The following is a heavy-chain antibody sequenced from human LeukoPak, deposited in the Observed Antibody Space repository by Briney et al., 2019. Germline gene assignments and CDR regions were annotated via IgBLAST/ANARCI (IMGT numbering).Heavy chain of an antibody. CDR1: GGSISSSSYY. Sequence: SETLSLTCTVSGGSISSSSYYWGWLRQPPGKGLEWIGSIYYSGSTYYNPSLKSRVTISVDTSKNQFSLKLSSVTAADTAVYYCARHRRGGAVAGKIDYWGQGTLVTVSS. J-gene: IGHJ4*02. CDR2: IYYSGST. V-gene: IGHV4-39*01. CDR3: ARHRRGGAVAGKIDY. D-gene: IGHD6-19*01.